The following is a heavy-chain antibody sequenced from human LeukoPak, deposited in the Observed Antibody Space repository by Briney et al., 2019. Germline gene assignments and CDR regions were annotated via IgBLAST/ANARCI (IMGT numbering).Heavy chain of an antibody. CDR2: IYYSGST. V-gene: IGHV4-59*08. J-gene: IGHJ6*03. Sequence: PSETLSLTCTVSGGSISRYYWSWIRQPPGKGLEWIGYIYYSGSTKYNPSLKSRVTISVDTSKNQFSVKLSSVTAADTAIYYCARTGITGTTNYYYYYMDVWGKGTTVTVSS. CDR3: ARTGITGTTNYYYYYMDV. CDR1: GGSISRYY. D-gene: IGHD1-7*01.